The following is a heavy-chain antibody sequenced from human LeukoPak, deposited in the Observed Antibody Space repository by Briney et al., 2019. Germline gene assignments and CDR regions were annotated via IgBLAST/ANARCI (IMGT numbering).Heavy chain of an antibody. CDR2: ISYDGSNK. V-gene: IGHV3-30-3*01. CDR1: GFTFSSYA. CDR3: ARDIPYDSSGDVGNAFDI. J-gene: IGHJ3*02. D-gene: IGHD3-22*01. Sequence: GRPLRLSCAASGFTFSSYAMHWVRQAPGKGLEWVAVISYDGSNKYYADSVKGRFTISRDNSKNTLYLQMNSLRAEDTAVYYCARDIPYDSSGDVGNAFDIWGQGTMVTVSS.